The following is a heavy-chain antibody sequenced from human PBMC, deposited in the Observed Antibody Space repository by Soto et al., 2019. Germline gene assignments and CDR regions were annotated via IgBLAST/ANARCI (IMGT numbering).Heavy chain of an antibody. CDR2: IYYSGST. Sequence: SESLSLPCPVSGYSIKSRDMYWSWIGQPPGQGLEWIGNIYYSGSTYYNPSLKSRVSVSVSVDTSKNQLSLRLSSVTAADTAVYYCARDRRFLLSRGGYYFYAMDVWGQGTPVTVSS. CDR3: ARDRRFLLSRGGYYFYAMDV. J-gene: IGHJ6*02. V-gene: IGHV4-30-4*02. D-gene: IGHD3-3*01. CDR1: GYSIKSRDMY.